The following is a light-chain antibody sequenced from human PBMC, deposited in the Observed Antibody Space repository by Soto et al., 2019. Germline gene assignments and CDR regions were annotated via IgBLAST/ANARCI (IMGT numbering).Light chain of an antibody. J-gene: IGKJ1*01. CDR1: QGLLHTNGYTS. CDR3: MQALQTPPT. V-gene: IGKV2-28*01. Sequence: DIVMTQSPLSLPVTPGEPASISCRSSQGLLHTNGYTSLDWYLQRPGQSPHLLIYLGSNRASGVPDRFSGSGSGTDFTLKISRVEAEDVGVYYCMQALQTPPTFGQGTKVEIK. CDR2: LGS.